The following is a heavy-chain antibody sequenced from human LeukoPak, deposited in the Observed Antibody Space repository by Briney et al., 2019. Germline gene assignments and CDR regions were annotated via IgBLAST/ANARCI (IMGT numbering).Heavy chain of an antibody. V-gene: IGHV4-59*01. CDR3: ARDSLVRGVSYGMDV. D-gene: IGHD3-10*01. CDR2: IYYSGST. J-gene: IGHJ6*04. CDR1: GGALSSYD. Sequence: SETLSLTCTGSGGALSSYDWSWIRQPPGKGREGIGDIYYSGSTNYNPSLKSRVTISVDPSKNQFSLKLSSVTAADTAVYYCARDSLVRGVSYGMDVWGKGTTATVSS.